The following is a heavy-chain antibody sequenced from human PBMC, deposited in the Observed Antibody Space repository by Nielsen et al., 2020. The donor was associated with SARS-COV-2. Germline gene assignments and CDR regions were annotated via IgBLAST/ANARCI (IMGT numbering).Heavy chain of an antibody. V-gene: IGHV4-31*03. CDR3: ARESSGYDHYNYGMDV. CDR2: IYFSGRT. J-gene: IGHJ6*02. D-gene: IGHD5-12*01. CDR1: GGSTSSGGYY. Sequence: SETLPLTCTVSGGSTSSGGYYWSWIRHHPGKGLEWIGYIYFSGRTCYNPSLKSRVTISVDTSKNQFSLSLRSVTAADTAVYYCARESSGYDHYNYGMDVWGQGTTVTVSS.